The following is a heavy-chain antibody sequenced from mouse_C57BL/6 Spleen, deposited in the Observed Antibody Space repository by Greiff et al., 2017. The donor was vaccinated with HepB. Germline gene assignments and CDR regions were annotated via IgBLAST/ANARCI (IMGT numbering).Heavy chain of an antibody. CDR1: GYTFTSYW. CDR2: IHPNSGST. CDR3: ATDYGSSYDV. V-gene: IGHV1-64*01. J-gene: IGHJ1*03. D-gene: IGHD1-1*01. Sequence: VQLQQSGAELVKPGASVKLSCKASGYTFTSYWMHWVKQRPGQGLEWIGMIHPNSGSTNYHEKFKGKATLTVDKSSSTAYMQLSSLTYGDSAVYYCATDYGSSYDVWGTGTTVTVSS.